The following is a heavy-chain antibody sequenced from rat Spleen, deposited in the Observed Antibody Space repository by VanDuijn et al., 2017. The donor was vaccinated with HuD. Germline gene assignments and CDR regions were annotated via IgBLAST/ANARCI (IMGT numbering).Heavy chain of an antibody. J-gene: IGHJ3*01. Sequence: EVQLVESGGGLVQPGRSLKLSCAASGFSFSSFPMAWVRQAPKKGLEWVATISSGGGATYYSDSVKGRFTISRDNTNRTLYLQMDSLRSEDTATYFCAGQYYGYTDWGQGTLVTVSS. CDR2: ISSGGGAT. V-gene: IGHV5-25*01. CDR3: AGQYYGYTD. CDR1: GFSFSSFP. D-gene: IGHD1-6*01.